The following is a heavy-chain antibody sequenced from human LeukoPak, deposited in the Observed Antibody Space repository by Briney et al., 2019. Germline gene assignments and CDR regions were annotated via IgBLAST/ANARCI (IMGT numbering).Heavy chain of an antibody. Sequence: ASVKVSCKTSGYTFSNYGITWVRQAPGQGLEWMGWMSGYNGNTNYAQALQGRVTVTTDPSTSTAYMELRNLRSDDTAVYYCARDRYGYSYGDYWGQGTLVTVSS. CDR1: GYTFSNYG. V-gene: IGHV1-18*01. CDR3: ARDRYGYSYGDY. CDR2: MSGYNGNT. J-gene: IGHJ4*02. D-gene: IGHD5-12*01.